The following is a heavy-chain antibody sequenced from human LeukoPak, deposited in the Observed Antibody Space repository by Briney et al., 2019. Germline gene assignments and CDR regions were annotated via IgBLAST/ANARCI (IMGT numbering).Heavy chain of an antibody. CDR3: AKDFTKTYGSGSYYPSFDY. V-gene: IGHV3-30*18. D-gene: IGHD3-10*01. J-gene: IGHJ4*02. Sequence: GGSLRLSCVASGFTFSSYGMHWVRQAPGKGLEWVAVISYDGSNKYYADSVKGRFTISRDNSENTLYLQMNSLRAEDTAVYYCAKDFTKTYGSGSYYPSFDYWGQGTLVTVSS. CDR1: GFTFSSYG. CDR2: ISYDGSNK.